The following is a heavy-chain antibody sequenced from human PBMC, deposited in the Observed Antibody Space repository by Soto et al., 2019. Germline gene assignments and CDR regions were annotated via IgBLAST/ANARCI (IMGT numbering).Heavy chain of an antibody. J-gene: IGHJ3*02. Sequence: QVQLVQSGAEVKKPGSSVKVSCKDSGGTFSTYSMFWVRQAPGQGLEWMGRIIPMLGIRSYAQRFQDRVTITADKSTDTAHMELSSLRSEDTALYYCTIGSWSGEVFDIWGQGTMVTVSS. CDR1: GGTFSTYS. CDR3: TIGSWSGEVFDI. D-gene: IGHD2-21*01. CDR2: IIPMLGIR. V-gene: IGHV1-69*02.